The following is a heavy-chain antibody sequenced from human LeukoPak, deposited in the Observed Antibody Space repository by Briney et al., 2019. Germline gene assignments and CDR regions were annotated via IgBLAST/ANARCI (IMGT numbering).Heavy chain of an antibody. J-gene: IGHJ4*02. CDR2: INPSGGST. CDR3: ARGGTDYDFWSGFSQSLDY. D-gene: IGHD3-3*01. Sequence: GASVSVSCKASGYTFTSYYMHWVRQAPGQGLEWMGVINPSGGSTSYAQNFQGRVTMTRDTSTSTVYMALSSLRSEDTAVYYCARGGTDYDFWSGFSQSLDYWGQGTLVTVSS. V-gene: IGHV1-46*01. CDR1: GYTFTSYY.